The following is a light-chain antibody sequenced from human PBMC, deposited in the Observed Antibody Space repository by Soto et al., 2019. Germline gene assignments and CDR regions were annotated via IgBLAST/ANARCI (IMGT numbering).Light chain of an antibody. CDR1: SSDVGGYNY. CDR2: EVS. CDR3: SSYTSSSALV. V-gene: IGLV2-14*01. Sequence: QSALTQPPSASGSPGQSVTISCTGTSSDVGGYNYVSWYQQHPGKAPKLMIYEVSKRPSGVSSRFSGSKSGNTASLTISGLQAEDETDYYCSSYTSSSALVFGTGTKLTVL. J-gene: IGLJ1*01.